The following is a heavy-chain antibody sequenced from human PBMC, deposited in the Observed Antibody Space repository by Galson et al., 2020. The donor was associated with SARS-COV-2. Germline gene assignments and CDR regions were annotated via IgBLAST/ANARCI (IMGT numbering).Heavy chain of an antibody. J-gene: IGHJ4*02. Sequence: TGGSLRLSCAASGFTFSSYSMTWVRQAPGKGLEWVSSIGSSSSHIYYADSVKGRFTISRDNAKNSLYLQMNSLRAEDTAVYYCARVSGAWYYYDSSGYADYWGQGTLVTVSS. CDR3: ARVSGAWYYYDSSGYADY. D-gene: IGHD3-22*01. CDR2: IGSSSSHI. CDR1: GFTFSSYS. V-gene: IGHV3-21*01.